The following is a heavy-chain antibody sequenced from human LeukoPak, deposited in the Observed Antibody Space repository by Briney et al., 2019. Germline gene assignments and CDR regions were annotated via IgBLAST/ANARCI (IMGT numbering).Heavy chain of an antibody. CDR1: GFTFSSYA. V-gene: IGHV3-23*01. D-gene: IGHD1-26*01. Sequence: GGSLRLSCAASGFTFSSYAMSWVRQAPGKGLEWVSAISGSAGSTDYADSVKGRFTISRDNSKNTLYLQMNSLRAEDTAVYYCARFCCELLRGPIDYWGQGTLVTVSS. CDR2: ISGSAGST. CDR3: ARFCCELLRGPIDY. J-gene: IGHJ4*02.